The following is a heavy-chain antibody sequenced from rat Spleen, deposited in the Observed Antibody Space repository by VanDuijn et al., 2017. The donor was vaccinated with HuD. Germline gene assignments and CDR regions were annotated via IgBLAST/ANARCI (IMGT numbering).Heavy chain of an antibody. J-gene: IGHJ2*01. V-gene: IGHV5-29*01. Sequence: EVQLVESDGDLVQPGRSLKLSCAASGFTLSDHFMAWVRQTPTQGLEWVATISSDGGRNFYRDSVKGRFTISRDNAKSSLYLQMDSLRSGDTATYYCGRHGYNSDFDYWGQGVMVTVSS. CDR3: GRHGYNSDFDY. CDR1: GFTLSDHF. D-gene: IGHD1-9*01. CDR2: ISSDGGRN.